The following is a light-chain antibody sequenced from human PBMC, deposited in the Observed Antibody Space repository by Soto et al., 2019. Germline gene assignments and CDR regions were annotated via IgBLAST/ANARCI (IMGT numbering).Light chain of an antibody. V-gene: IGKV1-5*03. Sequence: DIQMTQSPSTLSASVGDRVIITCRASQSISSWLAWYQQKPGKAPKLLIYKASSLESGVPSRFSGSGSGTEFTLTISSLQPDDFATYYCQQYNSSPETFGQGTKVEIK. CDR2: KAS. J-gene: IGKJ1*01. CDR1: QSISSW. CDR3: QQYNSSPET.